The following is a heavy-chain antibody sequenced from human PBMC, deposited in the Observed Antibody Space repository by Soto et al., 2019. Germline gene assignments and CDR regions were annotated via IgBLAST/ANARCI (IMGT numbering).Heavy chain of an antibody. CDR3: ARHPKWGGMDV. V-gene: IGHV4-59*01. CDR2: IYYSGST. J-gene: IGHJ6*03. Sequence: SETLSLTCTVSGGSISSYYWSWIRQPPGKGLEWIGYIYYSGSTNYNPSLKSRVTISVDTSKNQFSLKLSSVTAADTAVYYCARHPKWGGMDVWAKGNTVTVSS. CDR1: GGSISSYY. D-gene: IGHD3-16*01.